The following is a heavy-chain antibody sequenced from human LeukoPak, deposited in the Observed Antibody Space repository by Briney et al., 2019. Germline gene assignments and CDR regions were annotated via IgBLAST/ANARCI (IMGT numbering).Heavy chain of an antibody. D-gene: IGHD3-9*01. CDR3: ARRGVGEYGYFDWLQGKRRPEYYFDY. Sequence: SETLSLTCTVSGGSISSYYWSWIRQPPGKGLEWTGYIYYSGSTNYNPSLKSRATISVDPYKNQFSLKLRSVTAADTAVYYCARRGVGEYGYFDWLQGKRRPEYYFDYWGQGPLVTVSS. V-gene: IGHV4-59*01. CDR1: GGSISSYY. CDR2: IYYSGST. J-gene: IGHJ4*02.